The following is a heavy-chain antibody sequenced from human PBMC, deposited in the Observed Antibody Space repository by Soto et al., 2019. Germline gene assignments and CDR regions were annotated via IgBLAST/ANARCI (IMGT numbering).Heavy chain of an antibody. D-gene: IGHD2-21*02. Sequence: QLQLQESGPGLVKPSETLSLTCTVSGGSISSSSYYWGWIRQPPGKGLEWIGSIYYSGSTYYNPSLKSRVTISVDTSKNQFSLKLSSVTAADTAVYYCARLAIVVVTAIPVAYFQHWGQGTLVTVSS. CDR2: IYYSGST. CDR3: ARLAIVVVTAIPVAYFQH. J-gene: IGHJ1*01. V-gene: IGHV4-39*01. CDR1: GGSISSSSYY.